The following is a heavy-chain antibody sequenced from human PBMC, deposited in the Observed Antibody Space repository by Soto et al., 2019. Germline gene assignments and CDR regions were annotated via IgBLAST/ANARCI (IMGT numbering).Heavy chain of an antibody. CDR3: ARHLHCTNGVCPYYFDF. CDR1: GASISTDSYY. V-gene: IGHV4-39*01. Sequence: ETLSLTCTVSGASISTDSYYWGWIRQPPGKGLEWIGSVSYSGSTYYSPSLRSRVIVSVDASKTQFSLRLSSVTASDTAIYYCARHLHCTNGVCPYYFDFWGQGLLVTVSS. CDR2: VSYSGST. J-gene: IGHJ4*02. D-gene: IGHD2-8*01.